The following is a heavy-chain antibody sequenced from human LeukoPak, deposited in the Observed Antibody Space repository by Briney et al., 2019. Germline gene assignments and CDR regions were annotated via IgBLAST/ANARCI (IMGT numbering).Heavy chain of an antibody. J-gene: IGHJ3*02. CDR1: GYTYTCYG. Sequence: ASVKVSCKASGYTYTCYGISWVRQAPGQGLEWMGWISAYNGNTNYAQKFQGRVTITADESTSTAYMELSSLRSEDTAVYYCARGWLQSPYDAFDIWGQGTMVTVSS. CDR2: ISAYNGNT. CDR3: ARGWLQSPYDAFDI. D-gene: IGHD5-24*01. V-gene: IGHV1-18*01.